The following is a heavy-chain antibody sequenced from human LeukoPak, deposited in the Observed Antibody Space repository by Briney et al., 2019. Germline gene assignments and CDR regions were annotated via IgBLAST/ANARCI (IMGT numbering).Heavy chain of an antibody. J-gene: IGHJ4*02. CDR2: IIPIFGTA. CDR1: GGTFSSYA. D-gene: IGHD3-22*01. Sequence: GASVKVSCKASGGTFSSYAISWVRQAPGQGLEWMGGIIPIFGTANYAQKFQGRVTITADESTSTAYMELSSLRSEDTAVYYCARDNRWRDYYDSSGYFSPFDYWGQGNLVTVSS. CDR3: ARDNRWRDYYDSSGYFSPFDY. V-gene: IGHV1-69*13.